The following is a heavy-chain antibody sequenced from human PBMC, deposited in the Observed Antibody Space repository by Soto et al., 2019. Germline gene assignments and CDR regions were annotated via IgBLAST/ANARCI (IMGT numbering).Heavy chain of an antibody. D-gene: IGHD2-21*01. CDR3: ARGSLIGNPFRGFDP. Sequence: SETLSLTCTVSGGSISSGGYYWSWIRQHPGKGLEWIGYIYYSGSTYYNPSLKSRVTISVDTSKNQFSLKLSSVTAADTAVYYCARGSLIGNPFRGFDPWGQGTLVTVSS. CDR1: GGSISSGGYY. V-gene: IGHV4-31*03. J-gene: IGHJ5*02. CDR2: IYYSGST.